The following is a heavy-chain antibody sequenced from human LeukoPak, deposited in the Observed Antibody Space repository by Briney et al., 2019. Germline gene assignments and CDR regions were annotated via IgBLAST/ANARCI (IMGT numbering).Heavy chain of an antibody. CDR2: IIPIFGIA. Sequence: ASVKVSCKASGGTFSSYTIRWVRQAPGPGLEWMGGIIPIFGIANYAQKFQGGVTNTADESTSTAYMQLSSLRSEDTAVYYCARRNDGSGSPSYYFYYMDVWGKGTTVTISS. CDR1: GGTFSSYT. J-gene: IGHJ6*03. D-gene: IGHD3-10*01. V-gene: IGHV1-69*13. CDR3: ARRNDGSGSPSYYFYYMDV.